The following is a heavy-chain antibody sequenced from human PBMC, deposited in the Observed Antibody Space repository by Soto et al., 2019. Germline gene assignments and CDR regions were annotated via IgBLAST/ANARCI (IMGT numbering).Heavy chain of an antibody. J-gene: IGHJ4*02. CDR1: GYTFTSYY. CDR3: AREYYYDSSGRIKHFDY. CDR2: INPSGGST. D-gene: IGHD3-22*01. V-gene: IGHV1-46*01. Sequence: GASVKVSCKASGYTFTSYYMRWVRQAPGQGLEWMGIINPSGGSTSYAQKFQGRVTMTRDTSTSTVYMELSSLRSEDTAVYYCAREYYYDSSGRIKHFDYWGQGTLVTVSS.